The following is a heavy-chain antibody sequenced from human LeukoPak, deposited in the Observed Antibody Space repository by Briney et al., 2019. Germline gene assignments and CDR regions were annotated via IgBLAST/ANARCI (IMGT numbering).Heavy chain of an antibody. D-gene: IGHD3-3*01. CDR2: ISSSGTTI. V-gene: IGHV3-48*03. CDR1: GFTFSSYE. CDR3: AREAFPNSTDWYGFWVY. J-gene: IGHJ4*02. Sequence: PGGSLRLSCAASGFTFSSYEMNWVRQAPGKGLEWVSYISSSGTTIYYADSVKGRFTISRDNAKNSLYLQMNSLRVEDTAVYYCAREAFPNSTDWYGFWVYWGQGTLLTVSS.